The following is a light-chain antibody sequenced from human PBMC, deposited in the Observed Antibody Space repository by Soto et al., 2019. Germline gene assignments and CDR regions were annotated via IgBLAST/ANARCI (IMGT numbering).Light chain of an antibody. Sequence: ESMVTQSPGTLSLSPGERATLSCRASQSVSTRYLAWYQQKPGQAPRLLIYGASIRATGIPDRFSGSGSGTDFTLTISRLEPEDFAVYYCHHFGSSPPAFTFGQGTKVEI. CDR1: QSVSTRY. CDR2: GAS. CDR3: HHFGSSPPAFT. V-gene: IGKV3-20*01. J-gene: IGKJ2*01.